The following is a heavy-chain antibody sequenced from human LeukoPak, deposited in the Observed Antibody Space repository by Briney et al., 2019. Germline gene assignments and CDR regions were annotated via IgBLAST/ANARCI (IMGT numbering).Heavy chain of an antibody. V-gene: IGHV4-28*01. CDR3: AGGRYYYGSGSTNWFDP. CDR1: GYSISGSNW. Sequence: SETLSLTCAVSGYSISGSNWWGWIRQPPGEGLEWIGYIYYSGSTNYNPSLKSRVTISVDTSKNQFSLKLSSVTAADTAVYYCAGGRYYYGSGSTNWFDPWGQGTLVTVSS. D-gene: IGHD3-10*01. J-gene: IGHJ5*02. CDR2: IYYSGST.